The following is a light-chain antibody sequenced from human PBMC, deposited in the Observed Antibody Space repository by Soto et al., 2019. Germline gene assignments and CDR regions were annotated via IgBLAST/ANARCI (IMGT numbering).Light chain of an antibody. CDR3: NSYTRDNHRFYV. Sequence: QSVLTQPASVSGSPGRSITISCTGTRSDVGHYDYVSWYQHHPGKAPKLIIYDVSSRPSGISNRFSGSKSGNTASLVISGLQTEDEADYSCNSYTRDNHRFYVFGTGTKVTVL. CDR2: DVS. CDR1: RSDVGHYDY. V-gene: IGLV2-14*03. J-gene: IGLJ1*01.